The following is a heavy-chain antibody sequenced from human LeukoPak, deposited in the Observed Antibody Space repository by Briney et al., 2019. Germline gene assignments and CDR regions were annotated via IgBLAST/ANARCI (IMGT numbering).Heavy chain of an antibody. V-gene: IGHV3-30*02. CDR2: IRNHGSYK. CDR1: GFTFRDYG. CDR3: AKGGSPSHNWFNS. Sequence: GGSLGLSCAASGFTFRDYGMHGLRQAPGKGVEGVAFIRNHGSYKYYPDSVKRRFTISRDNSRNALFLQMNSLRAEDTAVYYCAKGGSPSHNWFNSWGQGTLVTVSS. J-gene: IGHJ5*01. D-gene: IGHD2-15*01.